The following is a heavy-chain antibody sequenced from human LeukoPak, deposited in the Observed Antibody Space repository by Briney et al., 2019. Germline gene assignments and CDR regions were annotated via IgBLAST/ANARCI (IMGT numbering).Heavy chain of an antibody. CDR2: IYYSGTT. V-gene: IGHV4-39*01. Sequence: SETLSLTCTVSGGSLSSSNYYWGWIRQPPGKGLEWIATIYYSGTTYYNPSVKSRVTVFIDTSKNQFSLKLSSVTAADTAVYYCARREQWPRKTPSDYWGQGILVTVSS. J-gene: IGHJ4*02. CDR3: ARREQWPRKTPSDY. D-gene: IGHD6-19*01. CDR1: GGSLSSSNYY.